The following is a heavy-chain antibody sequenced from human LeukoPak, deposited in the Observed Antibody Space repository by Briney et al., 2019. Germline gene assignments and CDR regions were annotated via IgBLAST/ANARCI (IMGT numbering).Heavy chain of an antibody. CDR3: ARMRYSSH. Sequence: PGGSLRLSCAASGFTFSSYSMNWVRQTPGKGLEWVANIKQDGSEKNYLDSVKGRFSISRDNAKNSLYLQMNSLRVEDTAIYYCARMRYSSHWGQGTLVTVSS. D-gene: IGHD6-19*01. V-gene: IGHV3-7*01. CDR1: GFTFSSYS. J-gene: IGHJ4*02. CDR2: IKQDGSEK.